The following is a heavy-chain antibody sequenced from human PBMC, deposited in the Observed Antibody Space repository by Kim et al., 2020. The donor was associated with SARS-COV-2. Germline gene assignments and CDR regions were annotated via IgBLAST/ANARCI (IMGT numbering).Heavy chain of an antibody. CDR3: ASTYCGGDCHYWYFDL. D-gene: IGHD2-21*02. V-gene: IGHV4-61*01. J-gene: IGHJ2*01. CDR2: IYYSGST. CDR1: GGSVSSGSYY. Sequence: SETLSLTCTVSGGSVSSGSYYWSWIRQPPGKGLEWIGYIYYSGSTNYNPSLKSRVTISVDTSKNQFSLKLSSVTAADTAVYYCASTYCGGDCHYWYFDLWGCGTLVTVSS.